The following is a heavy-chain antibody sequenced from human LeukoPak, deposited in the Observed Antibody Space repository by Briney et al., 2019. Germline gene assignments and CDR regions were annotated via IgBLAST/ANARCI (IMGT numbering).Heavy chain of an antibody. CDR1: GFTVSSNS. D-gene: IGHD3-9*01. CDR3: ARGGDTISHFDY. V-gene: IGHV3-7*01. Sequence: PGGSLRLSCTVSGFTVSSNSMSWVRQAPGKGLEWVANIKQDGSEKYYVDSVKGRFTISRDNAKNSLYLQMNSLRAEDTAVYYCARGGDTISHFDYWGQGTLVTVSS. CDR2: IKQDGSEK. J-gene: IGHJ4*02.